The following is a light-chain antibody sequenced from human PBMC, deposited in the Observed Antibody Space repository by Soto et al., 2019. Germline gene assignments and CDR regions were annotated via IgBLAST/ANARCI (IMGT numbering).Light chain of an antibody. J-gene: IGLJ1*01. CDR1: SSEVDNSDY. V-gene: IGLV2-14*01. CDR2: DVS. CDR3: ISFTTRATYV. Sequence: QSALTQPASVSGSPGQSITISCTGTSSEVDNSDYVSWNQQHPGKVTKIMIYDVSNLPSGVSNRFSGSKSGNTASLTISGLQAEDEADYYCISFTTRATYVFGTGTKVTVL.